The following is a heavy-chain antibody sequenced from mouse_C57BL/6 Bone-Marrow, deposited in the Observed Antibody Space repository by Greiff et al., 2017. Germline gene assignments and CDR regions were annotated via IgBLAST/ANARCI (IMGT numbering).Heavy chain of an antibody. J-gene: IGHJ2*01. V-gene: IGHV1-50*01. CDR2: IDPSDSYT. Sequence: QVQLKQPGAELVKPGASVKLSCKASGYTFTSYWMQWVKQRPGQGLEWIGEIDPSDSYTNYNQKFKGKATLTVDTSSSTAYMQLSSLTSEDSAVYYCANYPFDYWGQGTTLTVSS. CDR3: ANYPFDY. CDR1: GYTFTSYW. D-gene: IGHD5-5*01.